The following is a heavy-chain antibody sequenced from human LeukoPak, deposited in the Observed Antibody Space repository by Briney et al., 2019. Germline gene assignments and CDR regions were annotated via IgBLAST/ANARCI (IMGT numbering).Heavy chain of an antibody. CDR2: IYTSGST. CDR1: GGSISSSSYY. D-gene: IGHD2-21*02. CDR3: ARDGDFAGTLFDY. J-gene: IGHJ4*02. Sequence: SETLSLTCTVSGGSISSSSYYWSWIRQPAGKGLEWIGRIYTSGSTNYNPSLKSRVTMSVDTSKNQFSLKLSSVTAADTAVYYCARDGDFAGTLFDYWGQGTLVTVSS. V-gene: IGHV4-61*02.